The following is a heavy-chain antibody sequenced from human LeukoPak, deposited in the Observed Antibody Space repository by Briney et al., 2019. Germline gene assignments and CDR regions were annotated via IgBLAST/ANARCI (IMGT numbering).Heavy chain of an antibody. J-gene: IGHJ4*02. V-gene: IGHV3-74*01. D-gene: IGHD1-1*01. CDR2: LNSDGSST. Sequence: GGSLRRSCAASGFTFSSYWMHWVRQAPGKGLVWVSRLNSDGSSTNYADSVKGRFTISRDNAETTLHLQMNNLSAEDTAVYYCARASNRNSINFDYWGQGALVTVSS. CDR3: ARASNRNSINFDY. CDR1: GFTFSSYW.